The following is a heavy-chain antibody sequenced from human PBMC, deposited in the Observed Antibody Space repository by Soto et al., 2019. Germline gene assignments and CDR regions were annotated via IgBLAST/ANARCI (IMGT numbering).Heavy chain of an antibody. CDR3: ANALQTMAQGYYFDD. D-gene: IGHD3-10*01. CDR1: GFTFSSYG. Sequence: QPGGSMRLSCAASGFTFSSYGMHWVRQAPGKGLEWVAVIWYDGSNKYYADSVKGRFTISRDNSKNTLYLQMNSLRAEDTAVYYCANALQTMAQGYYFDDCGQGTLVTVAS. CDR2: IWYDGSNK. V-gene: IGHV3-30*02. J-gene: IGHJ4*02.